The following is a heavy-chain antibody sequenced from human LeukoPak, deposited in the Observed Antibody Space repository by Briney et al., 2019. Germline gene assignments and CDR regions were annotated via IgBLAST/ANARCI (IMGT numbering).Heavy chain of an antibody. CDR2: ISGSGGST. CDR3: AKAGYYYDSSGYSYWYFDL. V-gene: IGHV3-23*01. Sequence: PGGSLRLSCAASGFTFSSYAMSWVRHAPGKGLEWVSAISGSGGSTYYADSVKGRFTICRDNSKNTLYLQMNSLRAEYTAVYYCAKAGYYYDSSGYSYWYFDLWGRGSLVIVSS. CDR1: GFTFSSYA. J-gene: IGHJ2*01. D-gene: IGHD3-22*01.